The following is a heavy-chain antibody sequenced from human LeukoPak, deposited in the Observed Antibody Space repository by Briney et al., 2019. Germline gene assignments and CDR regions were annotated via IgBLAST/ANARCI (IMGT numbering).Heavy chain of an antibody. J-gene: IGHJ5*02. D-gene: IGHD6-6*01. CDR2: ISSSSSYI. CDR3: AREAALKRKNWFDP. Sequence: PGGSLRLSCAASGFTFSSYGMTWVRQAPGKGLEWVSSISSSSSYIYYADSVKGRFTISRDNAKNSLYLQMNSLRAEDTAVYYCAREAALKRKNWFDPWGQGTLVTVSS. CDR1: GFTFSSYG. V-gene: IGHV3-21*01.